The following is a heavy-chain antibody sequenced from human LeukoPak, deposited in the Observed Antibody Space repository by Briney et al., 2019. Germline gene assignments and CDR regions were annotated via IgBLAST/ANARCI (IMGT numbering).Heavy chain of an antibody. CDR2: INPSGGST. D-gene: IGHD5-24*01. V-gene: IGHV1-46*01. CDR3: ASVYKHGMDV. Sequence: GASVKVSCTASEYTLTSHYLHWVRQAPGQGLEWMAIINPSGGSTSHAQKFQGRVTMTRDTSASTVYMELSSLRSEDTAVYYCASVYKHGMDVWGQGTTVTVSS. J-gene: IGHJ6*02. CDR1: EYTLTSHY.